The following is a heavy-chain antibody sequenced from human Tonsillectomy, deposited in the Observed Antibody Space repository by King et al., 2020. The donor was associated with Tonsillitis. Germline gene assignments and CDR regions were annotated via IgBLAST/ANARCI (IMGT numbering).Heavy chain of an antibody. Sequence: QLVQSGGGLVQPGGSLRLSCAASGFTFSSYEMNWVRQAPGKGLEWVSYISSSGSYIYYADSLKGRFTISRDNAKNSLYLQMNSLRAEDTAVYYCARVVYYGSGEYFDYWGQGTLVTVSS. J-gene: IGHJ4*02. CDR3: ARVVYYGSGEYFDY. V-gene: IGHV3-48*03. CDR1: GFTFSSYE. D-gene: IGHD3-10*01. CDR2: ISSSGSYI.